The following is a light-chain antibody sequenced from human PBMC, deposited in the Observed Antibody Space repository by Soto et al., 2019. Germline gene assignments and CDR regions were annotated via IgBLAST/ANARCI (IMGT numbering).Light chain of an antibody. CDR3: CSYGGGTTYVV. CDR2: EDK. V-gene: IGLV6-57*04. CDR1: SGSIADNY. J-gene: IGLJ2*01. Sequence: NFMLTQPHSVSESPGKTVTISCTRSSGSIADNYVQWYQQRPGSAPTIVIYEDKRRPSGVPDRFSGSIDSSSNSASLTISRLKTEDEAEYYCCSYGGGTTYVVFGGGTKVTVL.